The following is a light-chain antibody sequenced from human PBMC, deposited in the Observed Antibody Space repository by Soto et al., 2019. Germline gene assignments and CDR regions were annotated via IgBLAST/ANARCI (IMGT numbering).Light chain of an antibody. CDR2: DVS. J-gene: IGLJ2*01. CDR1: SSDVGGYNY. V-gene: IGLV2-14*03. Sequence: QSALTQPASVSGSPGQSITISCTGTSSDVGGYNYVSWFQQHPGKAPKLMIFDVSNRPSGVSNRFSGSESGNTASLTISGLQAEDEADYYCSSYTSSSTYLLFGGGTKLTVL. CDR3: SSYTSSSTYLL.